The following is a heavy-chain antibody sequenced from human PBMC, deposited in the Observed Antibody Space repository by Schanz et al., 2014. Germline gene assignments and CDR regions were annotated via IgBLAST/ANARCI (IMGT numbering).Heavy chain of an antibody. CDR3: ARGRVLES. Sequence: EVQLVESGGGLVKPGGSLRLSCAASGITFSSHSFNWVRQAPGKGLEWVANIKKDGSEKYYVDSVKGRFTISRDNAKNSLFLQMNSLRPEDTAVYYCARGRVLESWGQGTLVTVSS. CDR2: IKKDGSEK. D-gene: IGHD1-1*01. J-gene: IGHJ5*02. V-gene: IGHV3-7*01. CDR1: GITFSSHS.